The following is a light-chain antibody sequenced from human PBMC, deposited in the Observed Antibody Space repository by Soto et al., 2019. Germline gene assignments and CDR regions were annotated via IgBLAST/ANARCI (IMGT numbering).Light chain of an antibody. J-gene: IGKJ2*01. CDR3: QQYGTSPYT. CDR1: QSVTSSY. Sequence: EIVLTRSPGTLSLSPGERATLSCRASQSVTSSYLAWYQQKPGQAPRLLIYDASNRATGIPDRFSGSGSGTDFTLTISRLEPEDFAVYYCQQYGTSPYTFGQGTKLEIK. CDR2: DAS. V-gene: IGKV3-20*01.